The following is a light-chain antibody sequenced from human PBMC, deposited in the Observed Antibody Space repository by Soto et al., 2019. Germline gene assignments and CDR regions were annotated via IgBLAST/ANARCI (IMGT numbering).Light chain of an antibody. CDR2: GAS. Sequence: EIVLTHSPGTLSLSPGERATLSCRASQSVSTNYLAWYQQQPGQAPRLLIYGASSRATGTPDRFSGSGSGTDFTLTISRLEPEDFAVYYCQQYGSSPWTFGQGTKVEIK. CDR3: QQYGSSPWT. J-gene: IGKJ1*01. CDR1: QSVSTNY. V-gene: IGKV3-20*01.